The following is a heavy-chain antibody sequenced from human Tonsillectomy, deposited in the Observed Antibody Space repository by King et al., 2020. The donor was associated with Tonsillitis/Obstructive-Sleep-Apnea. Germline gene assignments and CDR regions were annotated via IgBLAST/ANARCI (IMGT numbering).Heavy chain of an antibody. J-gene: IGHJ6*03. Sequence: VQLVQSGRGLVKPGGSLRLSCAASGFTFSSYSMNWVRQAPGKGLEWVSSISSGSGYIYYADSVKGRFTISRDNAKNSLYLQMNSLRAEDTAVYYCARVGYYDFWSGSYYMDVWGKGTTVTVSS. CDR1: GFTFSSYS. V-gene: IGHV3-21*01. CDR2: ISSGSGYI. D-gene: IGHD3-3*01. CDR3: ARVGYYDFWSGSYYMDV.